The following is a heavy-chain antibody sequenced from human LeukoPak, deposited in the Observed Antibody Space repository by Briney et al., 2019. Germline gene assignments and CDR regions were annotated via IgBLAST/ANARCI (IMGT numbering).Heavy chain of an antibody. V-gene: IGHV3-23*01. CDR3: AKDYGGIPFDY. Sequence: GGSLRLSCVASGFTFVKYAMSWVRQAPGKGLEWVSVISGSGGYTNYADSVRGRFTISRDNSKNTVYLQMNSLRAEDTAIYYCAKDYGGIPFDYWGQGTLVTVSS. J-gene: IGHJ4*02. CDR2: ISGSGGYT. D-gene: IGHD2-15*01. CDR1: GFTFVKYA.